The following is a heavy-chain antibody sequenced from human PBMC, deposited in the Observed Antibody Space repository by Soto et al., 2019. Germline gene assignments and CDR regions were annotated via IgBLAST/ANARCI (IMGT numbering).Heavy chain of an antibody. CDR3: AKERVAWNYFDY. D-gene: IGHD3-3*01. J-gene: IGHJ4*02. V-gene: IGHV3-43*01. CDR1: GFPFRSYS. Sequence: GGSLSLSCAASGFPFRSYSMSWVRQAPGQGLEWVSVISCGGGSTYYADSVKGRFTISRDNSKNSLYLQMNSLRTEDTALYYCAKERVAWNYFDYWGQGTLVTVSS. CDR2: ISCGGGST.